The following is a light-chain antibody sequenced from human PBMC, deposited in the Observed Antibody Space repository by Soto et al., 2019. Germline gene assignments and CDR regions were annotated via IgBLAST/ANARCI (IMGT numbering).Light chain of an antibody. CDR1: QTVTRNY. V-gene: IGKV3-20*01. Sequence: IVLAQSTRTLSLSPGERATLSCRASQTVTRNYLAWHQQKPGQTPRLLVYGASSRATGIPDRFSGSGSGTEFTVTISSLQSEDFAVYYCHQYKNWPRTFGQGTKVDIK. J-gene: IGKJ1*01. CDR3: HQYKNWPRT. CDR2: GAS.